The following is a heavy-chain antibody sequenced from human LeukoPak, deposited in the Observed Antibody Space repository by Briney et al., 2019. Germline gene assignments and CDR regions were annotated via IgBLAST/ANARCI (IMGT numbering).Heavy chain of an antibody. CDR2: IYPGDSDT. CDR3: ARSGYWGYYYYYMDV. V-gene: IGHV5-51*01. J-gene: IGHJ6*03. Sequence: GESLKISCKGSGYSFTGYWIGWVRQMPGKGLEWMGIIYPGDSDTRYSPSFQGQVTISADKSISTAYLQWSSLKASDTAMYYCARSGYWGYYYYYMDVWGKGTTVTVSS. CDR1: GYSFTGYW. D-gene: IGHD3-3*01.